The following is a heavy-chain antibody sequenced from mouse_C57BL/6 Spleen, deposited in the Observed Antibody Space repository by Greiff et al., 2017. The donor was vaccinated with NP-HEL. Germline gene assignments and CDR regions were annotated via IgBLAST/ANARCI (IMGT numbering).Heavy chain of an antibody. Sequence: VQLQESGAELVRPGSSVKLSCKASGYTFTSYWMHWVKQRPIQGLEWIGNIDPSDRETHYNQKFKDKDTLTVDKSSSTAYMQLSSLTSEDSAVYYCARSGTAQATFAYWGQGTLVTVSA. CDR2: IDPSDRET. D-gene: IGHD3-2*02. J-gene: IGHJ3*01. V-gene: IGHV1-52*01. CDR1: GYTFTSYW. CDR3: ARSGTAQATFAY.